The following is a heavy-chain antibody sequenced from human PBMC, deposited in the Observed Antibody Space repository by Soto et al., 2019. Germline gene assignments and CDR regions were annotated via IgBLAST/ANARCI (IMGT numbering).Heavy chain of an antibody. Sequence: LRLSCVASGFGFGGYAMHWVRQGPGKGLEWVSGMSWNSGNIGYADSVKGRFTISRDNAKNSLYLQMNSLSAEDTALYYCAKDIGGEMHAFDIWGQGTMVTVSS. D-gene: IGHD2-15*01. J-gene: IGHJ3*02. V-gene: IGHV3-9*01. CDR1: GFGFGGYA. CDR3: AKDIGGEMHAFDI. CDR2: MSWNSGNI.